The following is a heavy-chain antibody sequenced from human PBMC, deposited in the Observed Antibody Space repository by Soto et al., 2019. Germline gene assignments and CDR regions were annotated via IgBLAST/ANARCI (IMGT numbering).Heavy chain of an antibody. J-gene: IGHJ6*02. CDR1: GFTFSSYG. CDR2: ISYDGSNK. CDR3: AKLSIPGGYCGGDCYPTSYYYYGMDV. D-gene: IGHD2-21*02. V-gene: IGHV3-30*18. Sequence: QVQLVESGGGVVQPGRSLRLSCAASGFTFSSYGMHWVRQAPGKGLEWVAVISYDGSNKYYADSVKGRFTISRDNSKNTLYLQMNSLRAEDTAVYYCAKLSIPGGYCGGDCYPTSYYYYGMDVWGQGTTVTVSS.